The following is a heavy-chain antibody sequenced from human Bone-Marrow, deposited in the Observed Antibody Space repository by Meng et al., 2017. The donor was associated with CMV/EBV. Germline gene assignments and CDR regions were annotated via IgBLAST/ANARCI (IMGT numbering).Heavy chain of an antibody. Sequence: SETLSLTCAVYGGSFSGYYWSWIRQPPGKGLEWIGEIHHSGSTNYDLSLKSRVTISGDTSKNQFSLKLSSVTAADTAVYYCARGRRITMFGVVGGGHAMDVWGHGTTVTVSS. CDR3: ARGRRITMFGVVGGGHAMDV. V-gene: IGHV4-34*01. J-gene: IGHJ6*02. CDR2: IHHSGST. D-gene: IGHD3-3*01. CDR1: GGSFSGYY.